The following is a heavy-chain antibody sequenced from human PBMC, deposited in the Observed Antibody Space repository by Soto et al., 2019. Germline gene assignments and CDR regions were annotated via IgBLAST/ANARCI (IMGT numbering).Heavy chain of an antibody. V-gene: IGHV4-59*08. D-gene: IGHD3-3*01. CDR2: IHYSGNT. J-gene: IGHJ4*02. Sequence: QVQLQESGPGLVKPSETLSLTCTVSGGSISGYYWTWVRQPPGKGLEWIAYIHYSGNTNYNPSLKSRVTISVDTSKNQFSLKMRSVTAGDTAVYYCARHFPLEYGDYLDYWGQGILVTVSS. CDR1: GGSISGYY. CDR3: ARHFPLEYGDYLDY.